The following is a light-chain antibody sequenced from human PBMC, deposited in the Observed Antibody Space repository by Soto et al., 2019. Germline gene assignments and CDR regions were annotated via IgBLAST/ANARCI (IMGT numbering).Light chain of an antibody. Sequence: QSALTQPASVSGSPGQSITISCTGTSSDVGGYNYVSWYQQHPGKAPKLMIYDVSNRPSWVSNRFSGSKSGKTASLTISGLHAEDEADYYCSSYTSSSTLVFGGGTKFTVL. CDR2: DVS. V-gene: IGLV2-14*01. J-gene: IGLJ3*02. CDR3: SSYTSSSTLV. CDR1: SSDVGGYNY.